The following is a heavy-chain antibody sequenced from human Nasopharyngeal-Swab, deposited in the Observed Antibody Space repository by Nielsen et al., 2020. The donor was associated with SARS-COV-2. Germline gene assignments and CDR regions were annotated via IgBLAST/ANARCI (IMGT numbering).Heavy chain of an antibody. V-gene: IGHV5-10-1*01. CDR1: GYTFTSYW. D-gene: IGHD1-26*01. CDR2: IDPSDSYT. Sequence: GESLTISCKCSGYTFTSYWISWARPLPGKGLEWLGRIDPSDSYTNYNPSFQGHVTISVDKSISTAYLQWSSLKASDTAMYYCARGRPSSGSSAYYYYGMDVWGQGTTVTVSS. J-gene: IGHJ6*02. CDR3: ARGRPSSGSSAYYYYGMDV.